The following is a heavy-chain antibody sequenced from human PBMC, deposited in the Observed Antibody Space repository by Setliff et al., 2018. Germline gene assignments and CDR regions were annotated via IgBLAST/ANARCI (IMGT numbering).Heavy chain of an antibody. Sequence: GASVKVSCKASGDTFSTYTLSWVRQAPGQGLEWMGGIIPMFRSGNYAQRFQGRVTITADESTSTVYMELTSLRPEDTAVYYCARELRSPYWHLDSWGQGTQVTVSS. CDR3: ARELRSPYWHLDS. D-gene: IGHD3-16*01. CDR2: IIPMFRSG. CDR1: GDTFSTYT. J-gene: IGHJ5*01. V-gene: IGHV1-69*13.